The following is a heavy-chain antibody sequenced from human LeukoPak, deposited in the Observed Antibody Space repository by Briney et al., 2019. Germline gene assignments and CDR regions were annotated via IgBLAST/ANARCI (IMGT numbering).Heavy chain of an antibody. CDR3: ARDWDRSGYYAFDI. CDR1: GFTFNNYW. Sequence: PGGSLRLSCAASGFTFNNYWMTWFRQAPGKGLEWVSSISSSSSYIYYADSVKGRFTISRDNAKNSLYLQMNSLRAEDTAVYYCARDWDRSGYYAFDIWGQGTMVTVSS. V-gene: IGHV3-21*01. D-gene: IGHD3-22*01. J-gene: IGHJ3*02. CDR2: ISSSSSYI.